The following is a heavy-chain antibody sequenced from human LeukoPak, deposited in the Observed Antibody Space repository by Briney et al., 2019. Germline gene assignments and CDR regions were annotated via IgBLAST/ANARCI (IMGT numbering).Heavy chain of an antibody. J-gene: IGHJ3*02. CDR2: ISSSSSYI. V-gene: IGHV3-21*04. CDR1: GFTFDDYG. Sequence: GGSLRLSCAASGFTFDDYGMSWVRQAPGKGLEWVSSISSSSSYIYYADSVKGRFTISRDNAKNSLYLQMNSLRAEDTAVYYCAKGPVVTFDIWGQGTMVTVSS. D-gene: IGHD2-15*01. CDR3: AKGPVVTFDI.